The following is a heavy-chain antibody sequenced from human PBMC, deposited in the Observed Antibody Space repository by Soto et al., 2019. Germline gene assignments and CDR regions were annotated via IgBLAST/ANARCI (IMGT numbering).Heavy chain of an antibody. CDR3: AVGVVGQYYGSVSYYNI. CDR1: GYTFTSYG. D-gene: IGHD3-10*01. CDR2: ISAYNGNT. Sequence: ASVKVPCKASGYTFTSYGISWVRQAPGQGLEWMGWISAYNGNTNYAQKLQGRVTMTTDTSTSTAYMELRSLRSDDTAVYYCAVGVVGQYYGSVSYYNIWGQGTPVTVSS. V-gene: IGHV1-18*01. J-gene: IGHJ4*02.